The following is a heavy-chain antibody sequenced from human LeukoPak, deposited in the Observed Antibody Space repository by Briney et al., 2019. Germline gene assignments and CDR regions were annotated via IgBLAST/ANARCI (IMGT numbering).Heavy chain of an antibody. J-gene: IGHJ4*02. V-gene: IGHV4-38-2*02. CDR3: ARETVPRYFDY. D-gene: IGHD3-9*01. CDR2: IYHSGST. CDR1: GYSISSGYY. Sequence: SETLSLTCTVSGYSISSGYYWGWIRQPPGKGLEWIGSIYHSGSTYYNPSLKSRVTISVDTSKNQFSLKLSSVTAADTAVYYCARETVPRYFDYWGQGTLVSVS.